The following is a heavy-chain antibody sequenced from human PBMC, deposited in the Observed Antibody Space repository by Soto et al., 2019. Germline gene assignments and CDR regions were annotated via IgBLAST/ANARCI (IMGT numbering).Heavy chain of an antibody. CDR1: GGSISSGGYY. V-gene: IGHV4-31*03. D-gene: IGHD3-10*01. J-gene: IGHJ5*02. Sequence: SETLSLTCTVSGGSISSGGYYWSWIRQHPGKGLEWIGDIYYSGSTYYNPSLTSRVTISVDTSKNQFSLKLSSVTAADTAVYYCARDRSWGRGSMVRGVRNWFDLWGQGTLVTVSS. CDR2: IYYSGST. CDR3: ARDRSWGRGSMVRGVRNWFDL.